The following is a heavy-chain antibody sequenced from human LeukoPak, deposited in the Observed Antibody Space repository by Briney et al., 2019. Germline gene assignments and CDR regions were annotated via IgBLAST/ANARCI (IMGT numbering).Heavy chain of an antibody. J-gene: IGHJ5*02. V-gene: IGHV1-2*02. Sequence: ASVKVSCKASGYTFTGYYMHWVRQAPGQGLEWMGWINPNSGGTNYAQKFQGRVTMTRATSISTAYMELSRLRSDDTAVYYCAREEAAAGTINWFDPWGQGTLVTVSS. CDR2: INPNSGGT. D-gene: IGHD6-13*01. CDR3: AREEAAAGTINWFDP. CDR1: GYTFTGYY.